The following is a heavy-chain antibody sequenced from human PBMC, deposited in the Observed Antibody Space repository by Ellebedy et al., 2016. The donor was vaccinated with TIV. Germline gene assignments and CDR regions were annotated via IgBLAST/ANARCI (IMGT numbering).Heavy chain of an antibody. CDR3: TRGLDV. V-gene: IGHV3-74*01. CDR1: GFTFSDYW. J-gene: IGHJ6*02. Sequence: GESLKISCTASGFTFSDYWIHWVRQTPGKGLVWGSRINGDGGATNYADSVRGRFSMSRYNDKNRLYLRMNSLRVEDSAIYYCTRGLDVWGQGTTVIVSS. CDR2: INGDGGAT.